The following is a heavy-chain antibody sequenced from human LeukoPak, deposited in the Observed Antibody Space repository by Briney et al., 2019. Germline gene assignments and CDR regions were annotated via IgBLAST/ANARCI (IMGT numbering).Heavy chain of an antibody. J-gene: IGHJ4*02. D-gene: IGHD2-8*01. V-gene: IGHV1-18*01. Sequence: ASVKVSCKASGYTFTSYGISWVRQAPGQGLEWMGWISAYNGNTNYAQKLQGRVTMTTDTSTSTAYMELRSLRSDDTAVYYCAREGGDCTNGVCYSLFDYWGQGTPVTVSS. CDR1: GYTFTSYG. CDR2: ISAYNGNT. CDR3: AREGGDCTNGVCYSLFDY.